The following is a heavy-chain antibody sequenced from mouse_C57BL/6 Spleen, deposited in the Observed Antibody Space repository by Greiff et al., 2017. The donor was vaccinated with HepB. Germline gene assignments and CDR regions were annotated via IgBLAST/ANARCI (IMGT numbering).Heavy chain of an antibody. CDR1: GFSLTSYG. D-gene: IGHD2-3*01. V-gene: IGHV2-5*01. CDR3: AKTKSPIYDGYYEYFDV. CDR2: IWRGGST. Sequence: VQLKQSGPGLVQPSQSLSITCTVSGFSLTSYGVHWVRQSPGKGLEWLGVIWRGGSTDYNAAFMSRLSITKDNSKSQVFFKMNSLQADDTAIYYCAKTKSPIYDGYYEYFDVWGTGTTVTVSS. J-gene: IGHJ1*03.